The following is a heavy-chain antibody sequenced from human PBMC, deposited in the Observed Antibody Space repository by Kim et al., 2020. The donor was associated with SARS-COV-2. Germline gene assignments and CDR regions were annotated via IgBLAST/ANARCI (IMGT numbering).Heavy chain of an antibody. CDR3: ARDRGIAAQLRYFDY. CDR1: GYTFTSYA. V-gene: IGHV1-3*01. Sequence: ASVKVSCKASGYTFTSYAMHWVRQAPGQRLEWMGWINAGNGNTKYSQKFQARVTITRDTSASTAYMELSSLRSEDTAVYYCARDRGIAAQLRYFDYWGQGTLVTVSS. CDR2: INAGNGNT. D-gene: IGHD6-13*01. J-gene: IGHJ4*02.